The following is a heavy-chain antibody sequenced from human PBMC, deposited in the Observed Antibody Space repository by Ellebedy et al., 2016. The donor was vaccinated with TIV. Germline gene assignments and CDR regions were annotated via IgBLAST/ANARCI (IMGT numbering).Heavy chain of an antibody. CDR3: SAGTGKTDFDY. J-gene: IGHJ4*02. D-gene: IGHD7-27*01. Sequence: GGSLRLSCAASGFTLTNAWVSWVRQAPGKGLEWVGRIKSKTDAGTRDFAAPVKGRFLISRDDSKSTVYLQMTSLKIEDTAVYYCSAGTGKTDFDYWGQGTLVAVSS. CDR1: GFTLTNAW. CDR2: IKSKTDAGTR. V-gene: IGHV3-15*01.